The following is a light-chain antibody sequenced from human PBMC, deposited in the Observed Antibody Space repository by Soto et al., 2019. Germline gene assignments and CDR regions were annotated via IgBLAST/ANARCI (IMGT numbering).Light chain of an antibody. CDR3: QQRCNWPPVT. Sequence: EIVLTQSPATLSLSPGERAALSCRASQSVSSYLAWYQQKPGQAPRLLIYDASNRATGIPARFSGSGSGTDFTLPISSLEPEDFAIYYCQQRCNWPPVTFGGGTKVDIK. J-gene: IGKJ4*01. CDR2: DAS. CDR1: QSVSSY. V-gene: IGKV3-11*01.